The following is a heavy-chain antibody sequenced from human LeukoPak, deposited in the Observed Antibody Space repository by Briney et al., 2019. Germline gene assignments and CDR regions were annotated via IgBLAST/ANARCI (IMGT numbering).Heavy chain of an antibody. CDR3: AKQRGYTYNYAIDY. CDR2: TSGSGSGT. V-gene: IGHV3-23*01. J-gene: IGHJ4*02. D-gene: IGHD5-12*01. CDR1: GFTFSNYA. Sequence: GGSLRLSCAASGFTFSNYAMSWVRQAPGKGLGWVSGTSGSGSGTYYADSVKGRFSISRDNSKNTLSLQINSLRAEDTAIYYCAKQRGYTYNYAIDYWGQGSLVTVSS.